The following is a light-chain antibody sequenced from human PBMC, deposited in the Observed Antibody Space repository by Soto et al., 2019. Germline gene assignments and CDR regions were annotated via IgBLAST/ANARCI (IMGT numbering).Light chain of an antibody. CDR2: GAS. Sequence: EIVLTQSPGTLSLSPGERATLSCRASQSVSSSYLAWYQQKPGQAPRLLIYGASSRATDIPDRFSGSGSGTDFTLTISRLEPEDFAVYYCQQYGSSGLTFGGGTQVEIK. J-gene: IGKJ4*01. V-gene: IGKV3-20*01. CDR3: QQYGSSGLT. CDR1: QSVSSSY.